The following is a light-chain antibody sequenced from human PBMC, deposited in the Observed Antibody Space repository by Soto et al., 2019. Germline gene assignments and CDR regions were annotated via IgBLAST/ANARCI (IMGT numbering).Light chain of an antibody. V-gene: IGLV1-51*01. Sequence: QSVLTQPPSVSAPTGQTVTISCSGSTSNIGNNYVSWYQQFPGTAPKLLIYDNHNRPFGIPDRFSGSKSGTSATLGITGLQTGDEADYYCSAWDTRLNVVIFGGGTKLTVL. CDR2: DNH. CDR1: TSNIGNNY. CDR3: SAWDTRLNVVI. J-gene: IGLJ2*01.